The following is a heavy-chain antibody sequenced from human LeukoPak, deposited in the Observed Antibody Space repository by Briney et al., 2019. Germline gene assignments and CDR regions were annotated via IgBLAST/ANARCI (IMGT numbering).Heavy chain of an antibody. J-gene: IGHJ4*02. CDR1: GYTFNNSG. Sequence: GASVKVSCKASGYTFNNSGISWLREAPGQGLEWMGWINARNGFTNYAQKFQGRLTMTTDTSTTTAHMDLRGLTSDDTAVYYCAGDREGTGIWRDYWAQGTLVTVSS. D-gene: IGHD1-1*01. V-gene: IGHV1-18*01. CDR2: INARNGFT. CDR3: AGDREGTGIWRDY.